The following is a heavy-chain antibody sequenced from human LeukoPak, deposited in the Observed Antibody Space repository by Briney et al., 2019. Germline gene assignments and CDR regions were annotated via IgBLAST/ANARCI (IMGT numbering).Heavy chain of an antibody. D-gene: IGHD3-22*01. V-gene: IGHV4-59*08. CDR2: IYYSGST. Sequence: PSETLSLSCAASGVTFSRYYLHWIRQPPAKGLQWIGYIYYSGSTNYNPSLKSRVTISVDTFKNQFSLKLKSVSAADTAVYYCPRVSAHDSCGYYPTSDYVGQGTLVTVSS. J-gene: IGHJ4*02. CDR3: PRVSAHDSCGYYPTSDY. CDR1: GVTFSRYY.